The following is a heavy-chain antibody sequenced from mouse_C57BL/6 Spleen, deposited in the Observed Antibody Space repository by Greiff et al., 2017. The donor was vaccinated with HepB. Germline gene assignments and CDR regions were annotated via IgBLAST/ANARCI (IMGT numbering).Heavy chain of an antibody. CDR3: ARSEALDYYAMDY. Sequence: VQLQQSGAELARPGASVKLSCKASGYTFTSYGISWVKQRTGQGLEWIGEIYPRSGNTYYNEKFKGKATLPADKSSSTAYIELRSLTSEDSAVYFCARSEALDYYAMDYWGQGTSVTVSS. D-gene: IGHD3-2*02. V-gene: IGHV1-81*01. J-gene: IGHJ4*01. CDR2: IYPRSGNT. CDR1: GYTFTSYG.